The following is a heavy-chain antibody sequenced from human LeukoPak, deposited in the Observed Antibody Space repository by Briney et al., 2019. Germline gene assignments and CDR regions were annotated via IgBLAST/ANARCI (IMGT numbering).Heavy chain of an antibody. J-gene: IGHJ3*02. D-gene: IGHD5-12*01. CDR3: AKDRRLRPIPDAFDI. Sequence: PGGSLRLSCAASGFTFSSYGMHWVRQAPGKGLEWVAVISYDGSNKYYADSVKGRFTISRDNSKNTLYLQMNSLRAEDTAVYYCAKDRRLRPIPDAFDIWGQGTMVTVSS. V-gene: IGHV3-30*18. CDR2: ISYDGSNK. CDR1: GFTFSSYG.